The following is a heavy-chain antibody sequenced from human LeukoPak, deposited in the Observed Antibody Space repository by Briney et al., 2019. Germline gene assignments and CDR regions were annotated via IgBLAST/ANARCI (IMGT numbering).Heavy chain of an antibody. J-gene: IGHJ4*02. Sequence: SVKVSCKASGGTFSSYAISWVRQAPGQGLEWMGRIIPILGIANYAQKFQGRVTITADKSTSTAYMEPSSLRSEDTAVYYCAEGAEYYYDSSGYSLGYWGQGTLVTVSS. CDR3: AEGAEYYYDSSGYSLGY. D-gene: IGHD3-22*01. V-gene: IGHV1-69*04. CDR2: IIPILGIA. CDR1: GGTFSSYA.